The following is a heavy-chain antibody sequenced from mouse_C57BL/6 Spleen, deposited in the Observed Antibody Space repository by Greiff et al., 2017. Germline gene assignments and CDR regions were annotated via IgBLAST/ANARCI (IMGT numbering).Heavy chain of an antibody. CDR2: ISYDGSN. J-gene: IGHJ4*01. CDR1: GYSITSGYY. Sequence: EVQLQQSGPGLVKPSQSLSLTCSFTGYSITSGYYWNWIRQFPGNKLEWMGYISYDGSNNSNPSLKNRISITRDTSKNQVFLKLNSVTTEDTATYYCARGGNYVAMDYWGQGTSVTVSS. V-gene: IGHV3-6*01. CDR3: ARGGNYVAMDY. D-gene: IGHD2-1*01.